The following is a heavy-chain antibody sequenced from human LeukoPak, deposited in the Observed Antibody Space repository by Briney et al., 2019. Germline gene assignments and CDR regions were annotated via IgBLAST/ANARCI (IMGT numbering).Heavy chain of an antibody. J-gene: IGHJ4*02. Sequence: SETLSLTCTVSGGSISTNSYYWGWIRQSPGKGLEWIGSIYYSGSTDYNPSLKSRVTISVDTSKNQFSLKLSSVTAADTAVYYCARDLYNWNVWGGFDYWGQGTLVTVSS. D-gene: IGHD1-1*01. CDR2: IYYSGST. V-gene: IGHV4-39*07. CDR1: GGSISTNSYY. CDR3: ARDLYNWNVWGGFDY.